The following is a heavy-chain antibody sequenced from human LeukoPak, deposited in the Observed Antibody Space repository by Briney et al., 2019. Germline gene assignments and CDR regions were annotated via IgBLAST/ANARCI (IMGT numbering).Heavy chain of an antibody. CDR1: RCTFTGYY. J-gene: IGHJ4*02. Sequence: GASVKVSCKASRCTFTGYYMHWVRQAPGQGLEWMGWINPNSGGTNYAQKFQGRVTMTRDTSISTAYMELSRLRSDDTAVYYCAREEGYCSSTTCSAPFDYWGQGTLVTVSS. CDR3: AREEGYCSSTTCSAPFDY. V-gene: IGHV1-2*02. CDR2: INPNSGGT. D-gene: IGHD2-2*01.